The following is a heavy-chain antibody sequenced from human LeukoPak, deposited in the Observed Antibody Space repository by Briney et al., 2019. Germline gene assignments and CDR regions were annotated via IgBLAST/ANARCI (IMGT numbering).Heavy chain of an antibody. CDR1: GGTFSSYA. J-gene: IGHJ3*02. CDR2: IIPIFGTA. Sequence: ASVKVSCKASGGTFSSYAISWVRQAPGQGLEWMGGIIPIFGTANYAQKFQGRVTITRNTSISTAYMELSSLRSEDTAVYYCAITLRWDLTGGAFDIWGQGTMVTVSS. V-gene: IGHV1-69*05. D-gene: IGHD4-23*01. CDR3: AITLRWDLTGGAFDI.